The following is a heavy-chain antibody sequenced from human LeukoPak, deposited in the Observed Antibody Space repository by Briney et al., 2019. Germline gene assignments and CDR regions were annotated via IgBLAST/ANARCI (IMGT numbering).Heavy chain of an antibody. V-gene: IGHV1-2*02. J-gene: IGHJ3*02. CDR1: GYTFTDYY. CDR2: INPNSGGT. Sequence: ASVKVSCKASGYTFTDYYMHWVRQAPGQGLEWMGWINPNSGGTNYTQKFQGRVTMTRDTSISTAYMELSRLRSDDTAVYYSAVFPGIVGATPLRNDAFDIWGQGTMVTVSS. D-gene: IGHD1-26*01. CDR3: AVFPGIVGATPLRNDAFDI.